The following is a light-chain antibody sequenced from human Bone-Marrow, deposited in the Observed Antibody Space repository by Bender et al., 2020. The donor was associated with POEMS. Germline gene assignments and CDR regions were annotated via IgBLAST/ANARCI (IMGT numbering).Light chain of an antibody. V-gene: IGLV2-14*03. J-gene: IGLJ3*02. Sequence: QSALTQPASVSGSPGQSITISCTGSSSDVGGYSSVSWYQQHPGKAPKLMIYNVRRRPSGVSNRFSGSKSGNTASLTISGLRADDEADYYCSSYATISTLVFGGGTKVTVL. CDR2: NVR. CDR3: SSYATISTLV. CDR1: SSDVGGYSS.